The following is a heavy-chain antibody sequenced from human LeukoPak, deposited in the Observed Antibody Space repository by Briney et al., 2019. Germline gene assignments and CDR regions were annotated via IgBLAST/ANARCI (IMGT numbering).Heavy chain of an antibody. Sequence: SETLSLTRTVSGTSISSSAYYWGWIRQVPGKGLEWIVSIYYSGTAYYNPSLESRVTISEDTSRSRFSLMLTSVTAADTAVYYCARQASDYYYYYMDVWGQGTTVIVAS. CDR2: IYYSGTA. J-gene: IGHJ6*03. CDR3: ARQASDYYYYYMDV. CDR1: GTSISSSAYY. V-gene: IGHV4-39*01.